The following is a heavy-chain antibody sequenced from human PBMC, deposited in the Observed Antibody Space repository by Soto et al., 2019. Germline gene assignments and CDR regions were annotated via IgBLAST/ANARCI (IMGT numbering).Heavy chain of an antibody. J-gene: IGHJ4*02. D-gene: IGHD3-10*01. CDR3: ARVPREGSGSYYYFDY. CDR2: INAGNGNT. CDR1: GYTFTSYA. V-gene: IGHV1-3*01. Sequence: ASVKVSCKASGYTFTSYAMHWVRQAPGQRLEWMGWINAGNGNTKYSQKFQGRVTITRDTSASTAYMELSSLRSEDTAVYYCARVPREGSGSYYYFDYWGQGTLVTVSS.